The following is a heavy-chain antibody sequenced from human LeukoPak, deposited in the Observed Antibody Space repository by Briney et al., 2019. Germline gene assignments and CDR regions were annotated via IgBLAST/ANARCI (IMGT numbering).Heavy chain of an antibody. CDR3: ARDLAVVTPGGYDAFDI. CDR1: GGSISSYY. D-gene: IGHD4-23*01. CDR2: IYYSGST. J-gene: IGHJ3*02. Sequence: SETLSLTCTVSGGSISSYYWSWIRQPPGKGLEWIGYIYYSGSTNYNPSLKSRVTISVDTSKNQFSLKLSSVTAADTAVYYCARDLAVVTPGGYDAFDIWGQGTMVTVSS. V-gene: IGHV4-59*01.